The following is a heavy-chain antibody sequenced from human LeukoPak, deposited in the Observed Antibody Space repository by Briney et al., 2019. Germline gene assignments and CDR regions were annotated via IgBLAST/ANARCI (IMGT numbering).Heavy chain of an antibody. J-gene: IGHJ4*02. V-gene: IGHV3-15*01. CDR3: TSDLVTMVRGARL. D-gene: IGHD3-10*01. Sequence: PGGSLRLSCAASGLTFSNAWMSWVRQAPGKGLEWVGRIKSKTDGGTTDYAAPVKGRFTISRDDSKNTLYLQMNSLKTEDTAVYYCTSDLVTMVRGARLWGQGTLVTVSS. CDR2: IKSKTDGGTT. CDR1: GLTFSNAW.